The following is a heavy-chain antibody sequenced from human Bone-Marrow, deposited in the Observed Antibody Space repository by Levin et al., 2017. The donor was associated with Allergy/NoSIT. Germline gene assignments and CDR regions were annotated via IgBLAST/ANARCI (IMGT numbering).Heavy chain of an antibody. CDR2: IWFDGGEK. V-gene: IGHV3-33*01. CDR3: VRGEGDYVGDTFAL. J-gene: IGHJ3*01. CDR1: GFSFSIFV. D-gene: IGHD4-17*01. Sequence: GGSLRLSCAASGFSFSIFVMHWVRQAPGKGLEWVAVIWFDGGEKSYADSMKGRITISRDNSKNTLYLQMKSLRVEDTAVYYCVRGEGDYVGDTFALWGQGTMVTVSS.